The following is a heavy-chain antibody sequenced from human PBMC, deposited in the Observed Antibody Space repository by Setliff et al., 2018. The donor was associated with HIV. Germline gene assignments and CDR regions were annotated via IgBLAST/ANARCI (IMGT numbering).Heavy chain of an antibody. D-gene: IGHD3-16*02. V-gene: IGHV4-4*09. CDR3: ARYRRPPYYLDY. J-gene: IGHJ4*02. CDR2: IYSTGDS. CDR1: GDPISSYY. Sequence: PSETLSLTCTVSGDPISSYYWSWIRQPPGKELEWIGYIYSTGDSNYNPSLKSRVTIAVDPSKNQFSLKLTSVTAADTAVYYCARYRRPPYYLDYLGQGTLVTVSS.